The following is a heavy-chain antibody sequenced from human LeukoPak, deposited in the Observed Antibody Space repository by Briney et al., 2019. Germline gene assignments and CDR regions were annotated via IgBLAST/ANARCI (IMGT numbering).Heavy chain of an antibody. CDR3: AIDPNWRMDY. CDR1: GLAFSTHT. V-gene: IGHV3-23*01. D-gene: IGHD3-3*01. Sequence: PGGSLRLSCAASGLAFSTHTMYWVRLAPGKRLEWVSIIGRNGGGIHYADSVKGRFTISRDDSTNTLYLQMNSLRAEDTAIYYCAIDPNWRMDYWGQGVLVTVSS. J-gene: IGHJ4*02. CDR2: IGRNGGGI.